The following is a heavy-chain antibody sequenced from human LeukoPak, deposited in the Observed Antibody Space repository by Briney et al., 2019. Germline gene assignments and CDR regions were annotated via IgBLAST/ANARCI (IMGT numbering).Heavy chain of an antibody. D-gene: IGHD3-3*01. Sequence: ASVKVSCKASGYTLSGYYIHWVRQAPGQGLEWMGWINTNSGGTKYAQRFQGRVTMTRDTSISTAYMEVSRLRSDDTAVYFCASSRFLEWLYLLDYWGQGTLVTVSS. V-gene: IGHV1-2*02. CDR2: INTNSGGT. CDR1: GYTLSGYY. CDR3: ASSRFLEWLYLLDY. J-gene: IGHJ4*02.